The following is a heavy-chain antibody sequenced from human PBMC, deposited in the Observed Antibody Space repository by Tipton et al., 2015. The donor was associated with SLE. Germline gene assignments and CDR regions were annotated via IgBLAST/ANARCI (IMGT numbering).Heavy chain of an antibody. Sequence: TLSLTCAVSGGSISSGGYSWSWVRQPPGKGLEWIGYIYDSGSTYYNPSLQSRVTISVDTSKNQFSLNLSSVTAADTAVYYCARGLHGGYYFMDVWGKGTTVTVSS. V-gene: IGHV4-30-2*01. CDR3: ARGLHGGYYFMDV. D-gene: IGHD2-15*01. J-gene: IGHJ6*03. CDR1: GGSISSGGYS. CDR2: IYDSGST.